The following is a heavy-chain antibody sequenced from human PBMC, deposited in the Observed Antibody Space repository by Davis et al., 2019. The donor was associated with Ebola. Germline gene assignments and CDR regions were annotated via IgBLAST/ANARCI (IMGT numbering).Heavy chain of an antibody. J-gene: IGHJ5*02. V-gene: IGHV4-31*02. Sequence: MPSETLSLTCSVSGGSISSGGYYWSWIRRHPGKDLEWIGYIHYDGATFYNPSLKSRVIISKDRSKNQFSLKLSSVTAADTAVYYCARVVVLVIAPNWFDPWGQGTLVTVSS. D-gene: IGHD3/OR15-3a*01. CDR3: ARVVVLVIAPNWFDP. CDR1: GGSISSGGYY. CDR2: IHYDGAT.